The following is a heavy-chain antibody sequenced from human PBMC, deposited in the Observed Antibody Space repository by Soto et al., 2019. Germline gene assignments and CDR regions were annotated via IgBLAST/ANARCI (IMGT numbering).Heavy chain of an antibody. CDR3: ARGGSSGHEY. CDR1: GFTFSGYW. D-gene: IGHD5-12*01. Sequence: GGSLRLSCAASGFTFSGYWMHWVRQAPGRGLVWVSRIDTDGSITDYADSVKGRFTISRDNAKNTLYLQMNSLRAEDTAVYYCARGGSSGHEYWGQGTLVTVSS. V-gene: IGHV3-74*01. J-gene: IGHJ4*02. CDR2: IDTDGSIT.